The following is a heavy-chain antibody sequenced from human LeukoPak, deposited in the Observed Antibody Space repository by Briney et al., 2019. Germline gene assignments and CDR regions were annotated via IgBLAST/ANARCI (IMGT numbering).Heavy chain of an antibody. CDR2: INPSDGST. D-gene: IGHD1-26*01. Sequence: ASVKVSCTASGYTFSSYYMHWVRQAPGQGLEWMGIINPSDGSTTYAQKFQGRVTMTRDMSTRTVYMELSSLRSEDTAVYYCARGGSFGGLAFDPWGQGTLVTVSS. V-gene: IGHV1-46*01. CDR1: GYTFSSYY. CDR3: ARGGSFGGLAFDP. J-gene: IGHJ5*02.